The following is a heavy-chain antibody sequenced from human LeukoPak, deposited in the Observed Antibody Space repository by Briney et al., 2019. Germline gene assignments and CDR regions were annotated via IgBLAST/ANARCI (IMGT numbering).Heavy chain of an antibody. CDR2: IYYSGST. CDR1: GFTFSDYY. V-gene: IGHV4-39*01. Sequence: GSLRLSCAASGFTFSDYYMSWIRQPPGKGLECIGSIYYSGSTYYSPSLKRRVTISVDTSKNQFFLRLSSVTAADTAVYYCARQIPNYDSPFDYWGQGTLVTVSS. CDR3: ARQIPNYDSPFDY. J-gene: IGHJ4*02. D-gene: IGHD3-22*01.